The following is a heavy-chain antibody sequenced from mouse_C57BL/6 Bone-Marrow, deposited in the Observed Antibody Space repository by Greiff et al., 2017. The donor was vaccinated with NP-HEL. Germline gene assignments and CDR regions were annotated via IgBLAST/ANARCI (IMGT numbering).Heavy chain of an antibody. CDR3: ARSWDGGDY. CDR1: GYTFTDYY. Sequence: VQLKESGPVLVKPGASVKMSCKASGYTFTDYYMNWVKQSHGKSLEWIGVINPYNGGTSYNQKFKGKATLTVDKSSSTAYMELNSLTSEDSAVYYCARSWDGGDYWGQGTTLTVSS. CDR2: INPYNGGT. V-gene: IGHV1-19*01. D-gene: IGHD4-1*01. J-gene: IGHJ2*01.